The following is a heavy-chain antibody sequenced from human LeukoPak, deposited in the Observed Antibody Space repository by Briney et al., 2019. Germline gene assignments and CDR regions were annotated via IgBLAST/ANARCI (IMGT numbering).Heavy chain of an antibody. Sequence: GGSLRLSCAASGFTFSSHWMHWVRHGPGKGLMWVSRINSDGSSTSYADSVKGRFTISRDNAKNTLYLQMNSLRAEDTALYYRAREPYGDNGDWFDPWGQGTLVTVSS. CDR2: INSDGSST. V-gene: IGHV3-74*01. J-gene: IGHJ5*02. D-gene: IGHD4-17*01. CDR1: GFTFSSHW. CDR3: AREPYGDNGDWFDP.